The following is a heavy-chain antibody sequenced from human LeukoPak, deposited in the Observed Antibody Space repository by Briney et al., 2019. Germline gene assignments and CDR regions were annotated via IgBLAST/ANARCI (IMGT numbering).Heavy chain of an antibody. CDR2: ISSSSSYI. J-gene: IGHJ3*02. CDR1: GFTFSSYS. Sequence: GGSLRLSCAASGFTFSSYSMNWVRQAPGKGLEWVSSISSSSSYIYYAGSVKGRFTISRDNAKNSLYLQMNSLRAEDTAVYYCARATADAFVIWGQGTMVTVSS. V-gene: IGHV3-21*01. CDR3: ARATADAFVI.